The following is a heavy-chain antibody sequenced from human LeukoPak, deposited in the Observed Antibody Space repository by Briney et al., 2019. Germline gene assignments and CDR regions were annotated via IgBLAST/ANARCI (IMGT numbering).Heavy chain of an antibody. D-gene: IGHD2-8*02. CDR1: GYSFTGYY. CDR2: VHPNSGGT. Sequence: GASVKVSCRTSGYSFTGYYMHWVRQAPGQGLEWMGWVHPNSGGTNYAQKFQGWVTMTTDTSTSTAYMELRSLRSDDTAVYYCARALSGTVRGGHDAFDIWGQGTMVTVSS. J-gene: IGHJ3*02. V-gene: IGHV1-2*04. CDR3: ARALSGTVRGGHDAFDI.